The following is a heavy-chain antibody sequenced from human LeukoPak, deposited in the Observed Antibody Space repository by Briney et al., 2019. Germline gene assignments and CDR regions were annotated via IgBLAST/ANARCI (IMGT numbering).Heavy chain of an antibody. CDR3: ARDDVYCSSTSFTLNDGGASFDI. D-gene: IGHD2-2*01. CDR1: GHTFTGHY. Sequence: GASVKVSCKASGHTFTGHYMHWVRQAPGQGLEWMGWISPNSGDTNYAQKFQGRVTMTKDTSISTAYMELRRLRFDDTAVYYCARDDVYCSSTSFTLNDGGASFDIWGQGTMVTVSS. V-gene: IGHV1-2*02. J-gene: IGHJ3*02. CDR2: ISPNSGDT.